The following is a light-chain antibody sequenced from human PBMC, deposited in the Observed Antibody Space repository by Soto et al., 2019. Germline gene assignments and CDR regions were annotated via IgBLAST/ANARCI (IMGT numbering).Light chain of an antibody. CDR3: MHSIDWPTWT. CDR1: RSLVYSDGNTY. CDR2: NVS. V-gene: IGKV2-30*01. Sequence: DVVVTQSPVSLSVTLGQPASISCRSSRSLVYSDGNTYLHWFHQRPGQSPRRLIENVSNRDPGVPDRFSGSGSGTDFTLEISRVDAEDVGMYYCMHSIDWPTWTFGQGPKVEIK. J-gene: IGKJ1*01.